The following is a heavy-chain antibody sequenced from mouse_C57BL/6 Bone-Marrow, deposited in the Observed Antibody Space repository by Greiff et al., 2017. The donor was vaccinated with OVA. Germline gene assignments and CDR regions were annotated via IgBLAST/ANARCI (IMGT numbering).Heavy chain of an antibody. J-gene: IGHJ3*01. CDR1: GFTFSDFY. CDR3: TKGSHDGYYDWFAY. D-gene: IGHD2-3*01. CDR2: CRNKANDYTT. V-gene: IGHV7-1*01. Sequence: EVKVVESGGGLVQSGRSLRLSCATSGFTFSDFYMEWVRQAPGKGLEWIAACRNKANDYTTEYSASLKGRFIVSRDTSQRIVYLQMNARRAEDTAIYYGTKGSHDGYYDWFAYWGQGTLVTVSA.